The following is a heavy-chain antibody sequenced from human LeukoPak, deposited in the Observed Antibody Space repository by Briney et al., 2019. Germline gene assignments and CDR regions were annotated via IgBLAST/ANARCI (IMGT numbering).Heavy chain of an antibody. Sequence: SETLSLTCAVSGGSISSSNWWSWVRQPPGKGLEWIGYIYYSGSTNYNPSLKSRVTISVDTSKNQFSLKLSSVTAADTAVYYCASAFGYIGFDYWGQGTLVTVSS. V-gene: IGHV4-4*02. J-gene: IGHJ4*02. CDR3: ASAFGYIGFDY. CDR1: GGSISSSNW. D-gene: IGHD6-13*01. CDR2: IYYSGST.